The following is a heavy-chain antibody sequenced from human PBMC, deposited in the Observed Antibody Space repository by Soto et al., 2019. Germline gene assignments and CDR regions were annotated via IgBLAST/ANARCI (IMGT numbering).Heavy chain of an antibody. D-gene: IGHD2-21*02. J-gene: IGHJ6*02. CDR3: ARRRYCGYDCYHKHYYGMDV. CDR1: GDTFSSYI. Sequence: QVQLVHSGAEVKKPGSSVSVSCRSSGDTFSSYIVNWLRLAPGRGLEWMGRVIPVLTTTDYAQNFRGRVTISADRSTNTVYLDLSSLRSDDTAVYYCARRRYCGYDCYHKHYYGMDVWGQGSLVTVAS. CDR2: VIPVLTTT. V-gene: IGHV1-69*08.